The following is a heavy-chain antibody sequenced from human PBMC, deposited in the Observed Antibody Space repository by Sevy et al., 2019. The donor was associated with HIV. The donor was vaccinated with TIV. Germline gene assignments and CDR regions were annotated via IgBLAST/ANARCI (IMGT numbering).Heavy chain of an antibody. V-gene: IGHV3-33*01. CDR1: GFSISGYG. J-gene: IGHJ4*02. CDR3: AREDIRVAGIGYYFHS. CDR2: IWYDGTNK. D-gene: IGHD6-19*01. Sequence: GSLRLSCAASGFSISGYGMHWVRQAPGKGLEWVAVIWYDGTNKEYADSVKDRFTISRDNSKNTLYLQMNSLRAEDTAVYYCAREDIRVAGIGYYFHSWGQGTLVTVSS.